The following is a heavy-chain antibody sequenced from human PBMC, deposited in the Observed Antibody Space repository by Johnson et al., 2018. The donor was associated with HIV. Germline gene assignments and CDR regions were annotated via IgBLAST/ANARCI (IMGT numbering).Heavy chain of an antibody. D-gene: IGHD1-14*01. V-gene: IGHV3-7*02. CDR1: GFTFGTYW. J-gene: IGHJ3*02. Sequence: MQLVESGGGLVQPGGSLRLSCAASGFTFGTYWMSWVRQAPGKGLEWVTNIKEDGSEKYYVDSVKGRFTISRDNAKNSLYLQMNSLRAEDTAVYYRARGASTDWDDAFDIWGQGTMVTVSS. CDR3: ARGASTDWDDAFDI. CDR2: IKEDGSEK.